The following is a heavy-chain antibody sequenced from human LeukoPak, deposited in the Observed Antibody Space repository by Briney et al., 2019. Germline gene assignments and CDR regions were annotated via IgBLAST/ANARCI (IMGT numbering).Heavy chain of an antibody. Sequence: PSETLSLACTVSGGSISSYYWSWIRRPPGKGLEWIGYIYYSENAKYNPSLKSRVIISVDTSKNQISLKLTSVTAADTAVYYCAGSANGYSPGVYWGQGTLVTVSS. J-gene: IGHJ4*02. CDR3: AGSANGYSPGVY. D-gene: IGHD5-24*01. CDR2: IYYSENA. CDR1: GGSISSYY. V-gene: IGHV4-59*01.